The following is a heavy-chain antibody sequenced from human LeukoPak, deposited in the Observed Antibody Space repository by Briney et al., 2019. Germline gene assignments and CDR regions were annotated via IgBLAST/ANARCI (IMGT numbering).Heavy chain of an antibody. CDR2: VRPYNGNT. D-gene: IGHD2-15*01. J-gene: IGHJ5*02. Sequence: SVTVSCKASGYSFTRYGITWVRHAPRQGLERVGWVRPYNGNTKNAQTFQGRVTMTTDTSTSTAYIELRGLRSDDTAVYYCARDSKEMVVVPPYFHNWFDPWGQGTLVTVSS. CDR3: ARDSKEMVVVPPYFHNWFDP. CDR1: GYSFTRYG. V-gene: IGHV1-18*01.